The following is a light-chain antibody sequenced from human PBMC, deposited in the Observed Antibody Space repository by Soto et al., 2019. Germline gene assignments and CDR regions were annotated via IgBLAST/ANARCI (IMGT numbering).Light chain of an antibody. V-gene: IGLV2-14*01. CDR3: SSYTSSSTLVV. CDR2: DVS. J-gene: IGLJ2*01. Sequence: QSALTQPASVSGSPGQSITISCTGTSSDVGGYNYVSWYQQHPGKAPKLMIYDVSNRPSGVSNRFSGSKSGNTASLTSYGLHAEDEADYYCSSYTSSSTLVVFGGGTKLTVL. CDR1: SSDVGGYNY.